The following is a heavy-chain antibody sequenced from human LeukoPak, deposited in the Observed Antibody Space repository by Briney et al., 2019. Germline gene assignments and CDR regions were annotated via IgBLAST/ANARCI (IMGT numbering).Heavy chain of an antibody. CDR3: ARRGGGYCSSTSCYVPKPFDY. Sequence: SETLSLTCAVSGGSISSGGYSWSWIRQPPGKGLEWIGYIYHSGSTYYNPSLKSRVTISVDRSKNQFSLKLSSGTAADTAVYYCARRGGGYCSSTSCYVPKPFDYWGQGTLVTVSS. CDR2: IYHSGST. CDR1: GGSISSGGYS. D-gene: IGHD2-2*01. V-gene: IGHV4-30-2*01. J-gene: IGHJ4*02.